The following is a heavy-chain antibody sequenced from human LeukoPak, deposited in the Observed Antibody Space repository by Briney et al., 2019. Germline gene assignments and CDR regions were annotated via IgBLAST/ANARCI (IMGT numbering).Heavy chain of an antibody. D-gene: IGHD1-26*01. J-gene: IGHJ6*02. CDR3: AKHMRATNTYSFFGLDV. CDR1: GFTFKDYG. Sequence: GGSLRLSCAATGFTFKDYGMHWVRQPPGKGLEWVSSINWNGGGTDYADSVKGRFTISRDNAKNSLYLQLSSLRPEGTALYYCAKHMRATNTYSFFGLDVWGQGTTVTVSS. V-gene: IGHV3-9*01. CDR2: INWNGGGT.